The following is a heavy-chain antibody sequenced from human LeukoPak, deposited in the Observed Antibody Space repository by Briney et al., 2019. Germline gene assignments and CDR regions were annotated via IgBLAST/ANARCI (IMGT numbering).Heavy chain of an antibody. Sequence: SETLSLTCTVSGGSISSYYWSWIRQPPGKGLEWIGCIYSSGSTNYNPSLKSRLTISVDASKNQFSLKLTSVTAADTAVYYCARYAYGSGSGYFDYWGQGTLVTVSS. D-gene: IGHD3-10*01. CDR1: GGSISSYY. CDR3: ARYAYGSGSGYFDY. V-gene: IGHV4-59*01. CDR2: IYSSGST. J-gene: IGHJ4*02.